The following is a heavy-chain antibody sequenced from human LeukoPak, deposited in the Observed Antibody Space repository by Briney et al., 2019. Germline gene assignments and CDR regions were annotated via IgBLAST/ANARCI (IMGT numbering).Heavy chain of an antibody. D-gene: IGHD6-19*01. J-gene: IGHJ4*02. CDR3: ARDGGVIAVAYYFDY. V-gene: IGHV3-30-3*01. CDR1: GFTFSSYA. Sequence: GGSLRLSCAASGFTFSSYAMHWVRQAPGKGLEWVAVISYDESNKYYADSVKGRFTISRDNSKNTLYLQMNSLRAEDTAVYYCARDGGVIAVAYYFDYWGQGTLVTVSS. CDR2: ISYDESNK.